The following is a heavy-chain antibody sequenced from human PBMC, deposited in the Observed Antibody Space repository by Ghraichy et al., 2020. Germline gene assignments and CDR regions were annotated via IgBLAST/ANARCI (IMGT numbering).Heavy chain of an antibody. CDR1: GYTFTGYY. Sequence: ASVKVSCKASGYTFTGYYMPWVRQAPGQGLEWMGWINPNSGGTNYAQKFQGRVTMTRDTSISTAYMELSRLRSDDTDVYYCSSDPYHVVRGVTFVWGQGTLGTVS. CDR3: SSDPYHVVRGVTFV. D-gene: IGHD3-10*01. V-gene: IGHV1-2*02. J-gene: IGHJ4*02. CDR2: INPNSGGT.